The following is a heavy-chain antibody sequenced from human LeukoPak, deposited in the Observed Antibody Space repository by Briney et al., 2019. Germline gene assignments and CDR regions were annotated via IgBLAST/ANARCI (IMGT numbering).Heavy chain of an antibody. CDR3: ARWSGSVTARNYYYYMDV. CDR2: IYTSGST. D-gene: IGHD6-6*01. J-gene: IGHJ6*03. Sequence: SQTLSLTCTVSGGSISSGSYYWGWIRQPAGKGLEWIGRIYTSGSTNYNPSLRTRVTISVDASRNQFSLNLSSVTAADTAVYYCARWSGSVTARNYYYYMDVWGEGTTVTVSS. V-gene: IGHV4-61*02. CDR1: GGSISSGSYY.